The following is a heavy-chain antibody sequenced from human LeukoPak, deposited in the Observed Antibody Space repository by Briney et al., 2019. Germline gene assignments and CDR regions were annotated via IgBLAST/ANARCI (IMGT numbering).Heavy chain of an antibody. CDR3: ARDRGGNYWSGFDI. J-gene: IGHJ3*02. CDR2: IYSGGST. Sequence: GGSLRLSCAASGFTVSSNYMSWVRQAPGKGLEWVSVIYSGGSTYYADSVKGRLTISRDNSKNTLYLQMNSLRAEDTAVYYCARDRGGNYWSGFDIWGQGTMVTVSS. V-gene: IGHV3-53*01. D-gene: IGHD1-26*01. CDR1: GFTVSSNY.